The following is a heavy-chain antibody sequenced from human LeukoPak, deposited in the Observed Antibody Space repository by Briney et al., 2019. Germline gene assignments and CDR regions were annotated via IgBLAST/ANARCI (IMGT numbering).Heavy chain of an antibody. CDR1: GGTFSSYA. V-gene: IGHV1-69*13. Sequence: GALVKVSCKASGGTFSSYAISWVRQAPGQGLEWMGGIIPIFGTANYAQKFQGRVTITADESTSTAYMELSSLRSEDTAVYYCARDGLSGYSSGWRNDAFDIWGQGTMVTVSS. CDR3: ARDGLSGYSSGWRNDAFDI. D-gene: IGHD6-19*01. J-gene: IGHJ3*02. CDR2: IIPIFGTA.